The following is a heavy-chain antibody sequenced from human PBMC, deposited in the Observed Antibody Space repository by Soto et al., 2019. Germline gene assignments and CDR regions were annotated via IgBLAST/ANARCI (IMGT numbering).Heavy chain of an antibody. CDR2: ISWNSGSI. CDR3: AKDNAKGVYDFWSGYYDY. J-gene: IGHJ4*02. D-gene: IGHD3-3*01. V-gene: IGHV3-9*01. CDR1: GFTFDDYA. Sequence: PGGSLRLSCAASGFTFDDYAMHWVRQAPGKGLEWVSGISWNSGSIGYADSVKGRFTISRDNAKNSLYLQMNSLRAEDTALYYCAKDNAKGVYDFWSGYYDYWGQGTLVTVSS.